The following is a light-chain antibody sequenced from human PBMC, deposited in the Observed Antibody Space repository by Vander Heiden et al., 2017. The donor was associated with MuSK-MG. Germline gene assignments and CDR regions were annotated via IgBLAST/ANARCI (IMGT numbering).Light chain of an antibody. CDR2: GTS. V-gene: IGKV3-20*01. CDR1: QSITSGY. J-gene: IGKJ1*01. Sequence: EIVLTQSPGTLSLSPGERATLSCRASQSITSGYVAWYIQRPGQPPRLLMYGTSSRASDTPVRFSGSGSGTDFSLTISRLEPEDFAVYYCQQDGKSQTFGQGTKVEMK. CDR3: QQDGKSQT.